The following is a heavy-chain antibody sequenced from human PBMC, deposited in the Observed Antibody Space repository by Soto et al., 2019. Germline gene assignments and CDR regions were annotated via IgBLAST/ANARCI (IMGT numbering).Heavy chain of an antibody. D-gene: IGHD5-12*01. CDR3: ARAISGYVT. Sequence: QVQLVQSGAEVKKPGASVKVACKASGITSTTSAIHWVRQAPGQGLEWMGWINTGNGNTRYSQRFLGRVSLTTDTSASTASMDLSSLTSGDTAVYYCARAISGYVTWGQGTLITVSS. J-gene: IGHJ5*02. CDR2: INTGNGNT. CDR1: GITSTTSA. V-gene: IGHV1-3*04.